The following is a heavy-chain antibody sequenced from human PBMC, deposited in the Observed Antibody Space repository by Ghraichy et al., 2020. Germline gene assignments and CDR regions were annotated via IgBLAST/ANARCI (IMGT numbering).Heavy chain of an antibody. D-gene: IGHD3-16*01. CDR3: ARFEAGGILLRLSRAYFEY. CDR2: IKQDGSEK. CDR1: GFIFTDFW. J-gene: IGHJ4*02. V-gene: IGHV3-7*01. Sequence: GGSLRLSCAASGFIFTDFWMSWVRQAPGKGLEWVANIKQDGSEKYYVDSVKGRFSISRDDSKNSVYLEMNNLRPEDTAVYFCARFEAGGILLRLSRAYFEYWGQGVLVTVSS.